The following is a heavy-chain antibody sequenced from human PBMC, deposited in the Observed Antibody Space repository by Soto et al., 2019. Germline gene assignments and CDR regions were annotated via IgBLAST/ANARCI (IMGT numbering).Heavy chain of an antibody. D-gene: IGHD6-13*01. CDR1: GFTFSTYA. J-gene: IGHJ5*02. Sequence: GGSLRLSCAASGFTFSTYAMHWVRQAPGKGLEWLAVISYDGTNEIYADSVKGRFIISRDNSMNTLFLQMNSLRPEDTAMYYCARDLVPLAGTNWAANHFDPWGQGNLVTVSS. V-gene: IGHV3-30-3*01. CDR3: ARDLVPLAGTNWAANHFDP. CDR2: ISYDGTNE.